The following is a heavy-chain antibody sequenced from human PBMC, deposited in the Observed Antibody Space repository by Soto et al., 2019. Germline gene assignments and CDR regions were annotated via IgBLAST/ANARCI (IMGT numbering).Heavy chain of an antibody. Sequence: PGGSLRLSCAASGFTFSNFAFSWVRQAPGKGLEWVSAISDTTYYADSVKGRVTISRDNSVNTVFLQMNSLRAEDTAVYYCAKAYRAVAGNYFDHWGQGTLVTVSS. V-gene: IGHV3-23*01. D-gene: IGHD6-19*01. J-gene: IGHJ4*02. CDR2: ISDTT. CDR1: GFTFSNFA. CDR3: AKAYRAVAGNYFDH.